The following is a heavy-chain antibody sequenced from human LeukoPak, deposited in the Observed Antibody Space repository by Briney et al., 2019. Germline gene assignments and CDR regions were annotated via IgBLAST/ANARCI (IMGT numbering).Heavy chain of an antibody. V-gene: IGHV4-39*07. CDR3: ARDNMRSYLDY. J-gene: IGHJ4*02. Sequence: SETLSLTCTVSGGSISSSSYYWGWIRQPPGKGLEWIGSIYYSGSTYYNPSLKSRVTISVDTSKNQFSLNLSSVTAADTAVYFCARDNMRSYLDYWGQGTLVTVSS. D-gene: IGHD3-16*02. CDR2: IYYSGST. CDR1: GGSISSSSYY.